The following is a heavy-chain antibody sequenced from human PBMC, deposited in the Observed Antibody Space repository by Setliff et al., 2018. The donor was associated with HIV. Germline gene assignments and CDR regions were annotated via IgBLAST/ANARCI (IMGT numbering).Heavy chain of an antibody. CDR2: IIRIFGST. CDR1: GYTFTDYY. J-gene: IGHJ5*02. Sequence: SVKVSCKASGYTFTDYYIHWVRQAPGQGLEWMGGIIRIFGSTKYAQKFLGRVIITADESTNTVEMELSSLRSEDTAVYYCARGRYNFWSGYRWFDPWGQGTLVTVSS. D-gene: IGHD3-3*01. CDR3: ARGRYNFWSGYRWFDP. V-gene: IGHV1-69*13.